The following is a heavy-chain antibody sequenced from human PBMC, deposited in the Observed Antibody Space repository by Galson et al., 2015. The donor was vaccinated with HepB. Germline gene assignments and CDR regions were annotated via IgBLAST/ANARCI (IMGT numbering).Heavy chain of an antibody. D-gene: IGHD6-19*01. J-gene: IGHJ1*01. CDR3: ARKEALAGQAFQL. CDR1: GGTFSSYA. CDR2: IIPIFGTA. V-gene: IGHV1-69*13. Sequence: SVKVSCKASGGTFSSYAISWVRQAPEQGLEWMGGIIPIFGTANYAQKFQGRVTITADESTSTAYMELSSLRSEDTAVYYCARKEALAGQAFQLWGQGTMVTVSS.